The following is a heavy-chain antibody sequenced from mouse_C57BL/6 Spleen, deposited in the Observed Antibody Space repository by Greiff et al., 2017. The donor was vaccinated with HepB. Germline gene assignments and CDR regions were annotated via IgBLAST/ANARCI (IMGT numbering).Heavy chain of an antibody. CDR3: ARSHYYGSSSYYFDY. J-gene: IGHJ2*01. D-gene: IGHD1-1*01. V-gene: IGHV14-2*01. Sequence: EVKLMESGAELVKPGASVKLSCTASGFNIKDYYMHWVKQRTEQGLEWIGRIDPEDGETKYAPKFQGKATITADTSSNTAYLQLSSLTSEDTAVYYCARSHYYGSSSYYFDYWGQGTTLTVSS. CDR1: GFNIKDYY. CDR2: IDPEDGET.